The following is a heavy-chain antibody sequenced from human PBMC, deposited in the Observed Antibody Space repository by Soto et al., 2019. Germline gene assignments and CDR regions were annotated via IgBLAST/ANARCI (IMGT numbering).Heavy chain of an antibody. CDR3: ARMRIPEMSWNNVPRPYWYFHL. J-gene: IGHJ2*01. V-gene: IGHV1-2*02. Sequence: QVKLVQSGAEVKKPGASVKVSCKASEYTFTDYYIHWVRQAPGQGLEWMGWINPNSGGTNYAQKFQGRVTFTRDTSISTAYMELSRVRSDDTAVYYCARMRIPEMSWNNVPRPYWYFHLWGRGTLVTVSS. CDR1: EYTFTDYY. D-gene: IGHD1-1*01. CDR2: INPNSGGT.